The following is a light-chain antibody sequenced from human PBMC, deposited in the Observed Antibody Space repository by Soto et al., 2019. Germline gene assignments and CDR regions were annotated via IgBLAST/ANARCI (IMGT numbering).Light chain of an antibody. CDR2: AAS. Sequence: DIQMTQSPSSLSASVGDRVTITCRASQYISSYLNWYQQKPGKAPKVLIYAASTLQSGVPSRFSCSGSETDFSLTISNLQPEDFATYYCQQSYSNVALTFGRGTKVEIK. CDR3: QQSYSNVALT. V-gene: IGKV1-39*01. J-gene: IGKJ4*01. CDR1: QYISSY.